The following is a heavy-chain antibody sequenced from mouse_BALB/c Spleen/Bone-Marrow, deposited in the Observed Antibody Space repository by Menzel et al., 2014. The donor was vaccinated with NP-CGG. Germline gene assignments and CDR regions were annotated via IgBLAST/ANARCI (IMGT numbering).Heavy chain of an antibody. CDR1: GFDFSRYW. CDR3: ARLGYYGGFAY. Sequence: EVMLVESGGGLVQPGGSLKLSCAASGFDFSRYWMGWVRQAPGKGLGWIGEINPDSTTINYTPSLKYKFIISRDNAKNTLFLQMSNVRSEDTALYYCARLGYYGGFAYWGQGTPVTVSA. V-gene: IGHV4-1*02. J-gene: IGHJ3*01. D-gene: IGHD2-3*01. CDR2: INPDSTTI.